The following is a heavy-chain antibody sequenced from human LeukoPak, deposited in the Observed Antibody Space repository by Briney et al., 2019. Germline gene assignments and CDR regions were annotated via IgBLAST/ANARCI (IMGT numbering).Heavy chain of an antibody. CDR2: IYPGDSDT. V-gene: IGHV5-51*01. CDR1: GYSFTSYW. J-gene: IGHJ4*02. D-gene: IGHD5-18*01. Sequence: KHGESLKISCKGSGYSFTSYWIGWVRQMPGKGPEWMGIIYPGDSDTRYSPSLQGQVTISADKSISTAYLQWRSLKASDTAMYYCARQWYEDTAMVDYWGQGTLVTVSS. CDR3: ARQWYEDTAMVDY.